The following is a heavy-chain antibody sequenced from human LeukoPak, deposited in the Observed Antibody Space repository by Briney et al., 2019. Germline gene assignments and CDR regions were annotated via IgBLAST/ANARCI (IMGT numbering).Heavy chain of an antibody. V-gene: IGHV3-23*01. CDR3: ATPKPGWLQSNYYYGMDV. CDR1: GFTFSSYA. J-gene: IGHJ6*02. Sequence: GGSLRLSCAASGFTFSSYAMSWVRQAPGKGLEWVSAISGSGGSTYYADSAKGRFTISRDNSKNTLYLQMNSLRAEDTAVYYCATPKPGWLQSNYYYGMDVWGQGTTVTVSS. D-gene: IGHD4-4*01. CDR2: ISGSGGST.